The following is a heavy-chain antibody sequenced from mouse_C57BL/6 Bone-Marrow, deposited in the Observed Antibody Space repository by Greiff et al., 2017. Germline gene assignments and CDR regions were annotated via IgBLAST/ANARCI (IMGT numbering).Heavy chain of an antibody. D-gene: IGHD4-1*01. Sequence: SLEWVATISAGGSYTYYPDNVKGRFTISRDNAKNNLYLQMSHLKAEDTAMYYCARDRRWDGGYFDVWGTGTTVTVSS. CDR2: ISAGGSYT. CDR3: ARDRRWDGGYFDV. J-gene: IGHJ1*03. V-gene: IGHV5-4*01.